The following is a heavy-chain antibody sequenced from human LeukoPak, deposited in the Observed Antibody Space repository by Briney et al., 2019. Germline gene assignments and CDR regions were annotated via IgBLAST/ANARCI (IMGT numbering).Heavy chain of an antibody. D-gene: IGHD3-10*01. Sequence: SETLSLTCTVSGGSISSYYWSWIRQPAGKGLEWIGRIYTSGSTNYNPSLKSRVTMSVDTSKNQFSLKLSSVTAADRAVYYCARGGNGSGRSYYYYYYMDVWGKGTTVTVSS. V-gene: IGHV4-4*07. CDR1: GGSISSYY. CDR2: IYTSGST. CDR3: ARGGNGSGRSYYYYYYMDV. J-gene: IGHJ6*03.